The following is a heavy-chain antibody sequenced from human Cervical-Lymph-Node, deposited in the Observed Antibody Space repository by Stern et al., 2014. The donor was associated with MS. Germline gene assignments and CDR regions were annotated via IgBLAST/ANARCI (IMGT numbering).Heavy chain of an antibody. V-gene: IGHV3-9*01. CDR2: ISWNSNNI. D-gene: IGHD3-16*02. CDR3: AKDISERHYYFDS. CDR1: GFTFDDCA. J-gene: IGHJ4*02. Sequence: EVQLVESGGGSVQPGRSLRLSCAASGFTFDDCAMHWVRQAPGKGLEWVSGISWNSNNIGYADSVRGRFTISRDNAKNSLYLQINGLRPEDTALYYCAKDISERHYYFDSWGEGTLVTVSS.